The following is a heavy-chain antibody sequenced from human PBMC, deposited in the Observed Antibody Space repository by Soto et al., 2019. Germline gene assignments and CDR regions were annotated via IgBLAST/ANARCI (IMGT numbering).Heavy chain of an antibody. J-gene: IGHJ6*02. CDR1: GIPVSSNY. V-gene: IGHV3-53*04. Sequence: EVQLVESGGGLVQPGGSLRLSCVASGIPVSSNYMTWVRQPPGKGLEWVSVLHSGGDTYYANSVKGRFTISRHDSTNTLFLQMNSLTVEETAVYYCSRDGPYYYASRMDVWCQGTTVTVSS. CDR2: LHSGGDT. D-gene: IGHD3-10*01. CDR3: SRDGPYYYASRMDV.